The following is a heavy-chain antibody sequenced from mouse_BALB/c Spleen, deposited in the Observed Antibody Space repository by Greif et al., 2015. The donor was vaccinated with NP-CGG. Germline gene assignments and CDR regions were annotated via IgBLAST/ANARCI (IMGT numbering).Heavy chain of an antibody. J-gene: IGHJ1*01. D-gene: IGHD1-2*01. V-gene: IGHV5-4*02. Sequence: EVKLQESGGGLVKPGGSLKLSCAASGFTFSDYYMYWVRQTPGKRLEWVATISDGGSYTYYPDSVKGRFTISRDNAKNHLSLQMSIVRSEDTAMYYCARDLGYVKGISEVWGAGTTFTVS. CDR1: GFTFSDYY. CDR2: ISDGGSYT. CDR3: ARDLGYVKGISEV.